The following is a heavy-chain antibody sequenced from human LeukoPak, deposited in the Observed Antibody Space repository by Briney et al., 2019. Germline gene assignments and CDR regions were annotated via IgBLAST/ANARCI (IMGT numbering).Heavy chain of an antibody. Sequence: SETLSLTCTVSGGSISSYYWSWIRQPPGKGLEWIGYVYYSGSTNYNPSLKSRVTISVDTSKNQFSLKLSSVTAADTAVYYCARAPGGYGSGSRGAFDIWGQGTMVTVSS. CDR2: VYYSGST. J-gene: IGHJ3*02. CDR1: GGSISSYY. CDR3: ARAPGGYGSGSRGAFDI. V-gene: IGHV4-59*01. D-gene: IGHD3-10*01.